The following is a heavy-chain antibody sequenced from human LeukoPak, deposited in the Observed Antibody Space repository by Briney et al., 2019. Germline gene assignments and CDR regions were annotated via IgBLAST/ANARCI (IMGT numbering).Heavy chain of an antibody. D-gene: IGHD6-13*01. CDR1: GGSISSYY. CDR2: IYYSGST. Sequence: SETLSLTCTVSGGSISSYYWSWIRQPPGKGLEWIGYIYYSGSTNYNPSLKSRVTISVDTSKNQFSLKLSSVTAADAAVYYCARQIKYSSSWYAQNHAPFDYWGQGTLVTVSS. V-gene: IGHV4-59*08. J-gene: IGHJ4*02. CDR3: ARQIKYSSSWYAQNHAPFDY.